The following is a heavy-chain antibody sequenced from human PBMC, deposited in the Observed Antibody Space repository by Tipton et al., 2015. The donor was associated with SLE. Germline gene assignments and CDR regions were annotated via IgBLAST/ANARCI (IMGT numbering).Heavy chain of an antibody. D-gene: IGHD1-7*01. CDR3: ARDHRYNWNYGAFDI. CDR1: GFTFSNYN. V-gene: IGHV3-48*01. CDR2: ISSSSSTI. Sequence: SLRLSCEASGFTFSNYNMNWVRQAPGKGLEWVSYISSSSSTIYYADSVKGRFTISRDNAKNSLYLQMNSLRAEDTAVYYCARDHRYNWNYGAFDIWGQGTMVTVSS. J-gene: IGHJ3*02.